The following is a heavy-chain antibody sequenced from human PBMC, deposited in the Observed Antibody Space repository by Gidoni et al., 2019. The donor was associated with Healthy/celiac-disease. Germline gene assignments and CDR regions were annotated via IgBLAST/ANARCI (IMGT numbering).Heavy chain of an antibody. CDR1: GCSISSSSYY. D-gene: IGHD3-22*01. J-gene: IGHJ4*02. Sequence: QLQLQESGPGLVKPSETLSLTCTVSGCSISSSSYYWGWIRQPPGQGLEWIGSIYYSGSTYYNPSLKSRVTISVDTSKNQFSLKLSSVTAADTAVYYCARHGYDSSGYYYGGRGYYFDYWGQGTLVTVSS. CDR2: IYYSGST. CDR3: ARHGYDSSGYYYGGRGYYFDY. V-gene: IGHV4-39*01.